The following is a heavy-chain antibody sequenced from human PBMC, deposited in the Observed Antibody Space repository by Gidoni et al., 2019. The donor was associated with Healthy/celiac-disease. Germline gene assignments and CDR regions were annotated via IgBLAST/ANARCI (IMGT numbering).Heavy chain of an antibody. Sequence: QVQLVQSGAEVKKPGASVKVSCKASGYPFTSYGSSWVRQAPGQGLEWMGWSSAYNGNTNYAQKLQGRVTMTTDTSTSTAYMELRSLRSDDTAVYYCAREVFKLDQGRDAFDIWGQGTMVTVSS. J-gene: IGHJ3*02. V-gene: IGHV1-18*01. CDR1: GYPFTSYG. D-gene: IGHD1-1*01. CDR3: AREVFKLDQGRDAFDI. CDR2: SSAYNGNT.